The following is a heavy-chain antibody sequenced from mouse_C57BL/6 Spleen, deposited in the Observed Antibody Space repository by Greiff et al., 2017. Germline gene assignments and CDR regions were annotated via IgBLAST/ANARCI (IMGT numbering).Heavy chain of an antibody. V-gene: IGHV10-1*01. Sequence: EVQLVESGGGLVQPKGSLKLSCAASGFSFNTYAMNWVRQAPGKGLEWVARIRSKSNNYATYYADSVKDRFTISRDDSESMLYLQMNNLKTEDTAMYYCVRGVTTVVATDYYAMDYWGQGTSVTVSS. CDR2: IRSKSNNYAT. CDR1: GFSFNTYA. J-gene: IGHJ4*01. D-gene: IGHD1-1*01. CDR3: VRGVTTVVATDYYAMDY.